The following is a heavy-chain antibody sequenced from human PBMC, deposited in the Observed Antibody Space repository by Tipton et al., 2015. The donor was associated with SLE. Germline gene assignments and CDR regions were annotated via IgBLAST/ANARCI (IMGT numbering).Heavy chain of an antibody. CDR2: VYYIGNT. J-gene: IGHJ2*01. CDR1: GGSISTNNY. CDR3: AREDPPYYDFWSGYSDWYFDL. V-gene: IGHV4-59*01. D-gene: IGHD3-3*01. Sequence: TLSLTCTVSGGSISTNNYWSWIRQPPGKGLEWIGYVYYIGNTNSNPSLNSRVTISIDTSKNQFSLKLRSVTAADTAVYYCAREDPPYYDFWSGYSDWYFDLWSRGTLVTGSS.